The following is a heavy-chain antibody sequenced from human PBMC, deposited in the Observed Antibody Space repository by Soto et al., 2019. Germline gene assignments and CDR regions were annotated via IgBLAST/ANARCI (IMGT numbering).Heavy chain of an antibody. CDR2: ISGSGGST. J-gene: IGHJ4*02. CDR3: AKDYRRFLEWLSPYYFDY. CDR1: GFTFSSYA. Sequence: GGSLRLSCAASGFTFSSYAMSWVRQAPGKGLEWVSAISGSGGSTYYADSVKGRFTISRDNSKNTLYLQMNSLRAEDTAVYYCAKDYRRFLEWLSPYYFDYWGQGTLVTVSS. D-gene: IGHD3-3*01. V-gene: IGHV3-23*01.